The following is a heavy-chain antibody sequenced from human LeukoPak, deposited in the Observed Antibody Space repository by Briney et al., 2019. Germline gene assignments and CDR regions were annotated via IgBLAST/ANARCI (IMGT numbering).Heavy chain of an antibody. V-gene: IGHV4-34*01. CDR2: INHSGST. CDR1: GGSFSGYY. J-gene: IGHJ6*03. CDR3: ARGPYDSHWFYYYYMDV. Sequence: SETLSLTCAVYGGSFSGYYWSWIRQPPGKGLEWIGEINHSGSTNYNPSLKSRVTISVDTSKNQFSLKLSSVTAADTAVYYCARGPYDSHWFYYYYMDVWGKGTTVTISS. D-gene: IGHD3-22*01.